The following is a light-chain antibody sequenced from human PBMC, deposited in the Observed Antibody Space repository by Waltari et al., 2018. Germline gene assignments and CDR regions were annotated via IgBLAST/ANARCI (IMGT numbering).Light chain of an antibody. Sequence: VILTQSPATLSLSPGERANLPCRASQSVSSYLAWYQQKPGQAPRLLIYGASSRATGIPDRFSGSGSGTEFTLTISSLEPEDFAVYYCQKYSSSPWTFGQGTKVEIK. V-gene: IGKV3-20*01. J-gene: IGKJ1*01. CDR1: QSVSSY. CDR2: GAS. CDR3: QKYSSSPWT.